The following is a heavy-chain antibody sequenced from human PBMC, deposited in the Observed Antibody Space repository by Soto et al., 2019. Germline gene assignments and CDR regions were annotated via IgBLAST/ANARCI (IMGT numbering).Heavy chain of an antibody. Sequence: SETLSLTCTVSGGSISGYYWSWFRQPPGKGLEWIGYMYNTGSTVYNPSFKSRVTISVDTSKNQFSLKLNSVTAADTAVYYCVRHAQWIIRAYWGQGSLVTVS. V-gene: IGHV4-59*01. CDR3: VRHAQWIIRAY. D-gene: IGHD5-12*01. CDR1: GGSISGYY. CDR2: MYNTGST. J-gene: IGHJ4*02.